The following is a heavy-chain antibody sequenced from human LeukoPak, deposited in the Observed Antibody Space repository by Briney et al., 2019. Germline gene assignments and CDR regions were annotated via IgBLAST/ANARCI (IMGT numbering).Heavy chain of an antibody. CDR3: VRDGGDLLLDY. D-gene: IGHD2-15*01. Sequence: ASVKLSCNSSGYTFTGYYMRWVRQAPGQGLEWLGWINPNSGDTNYAQKFQGRVTMTRDTSISTAYMELSRLRSDDTAVYYCVRDGGDLLLDYWGQGTLVTVSS. J-gene: IGHJ4*02. CDR1: GYTFTGYY. CDR2: INPNSGDT. V-gene: IGHV1-2*02.